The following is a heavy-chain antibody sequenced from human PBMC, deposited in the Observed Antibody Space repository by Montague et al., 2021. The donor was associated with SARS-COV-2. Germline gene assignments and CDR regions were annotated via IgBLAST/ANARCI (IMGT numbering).Heavy chain of an antibody. CDR1: GFTFSRYW. CDR3: ARVNVFIAAAGARIGYYYYYVMDV. Sequence: SLSLSCAASGFTFSRYWMSWVRQAPGKGLEWVANIKQDGSEKYYVDSVKGRFTISRDNAKNSLYLQMNSLRAEDTAVYYCARVNVFIAAAGARIGYYYYYVMDVWGQGTTVTVSS. J-gene: IGHJ6*02. V-gene: IGHV3-7*01. CDR2: IKQDGSEK. D-gene: IGHD6-13*01.